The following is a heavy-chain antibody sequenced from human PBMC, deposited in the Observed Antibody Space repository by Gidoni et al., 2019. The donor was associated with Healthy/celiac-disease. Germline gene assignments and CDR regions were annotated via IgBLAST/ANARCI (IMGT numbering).Heavy chain of an antibody. CDR3: AKDRGDFGVVISVYFDY. V-gene: IGHV3-30*18. Sequence: QVQLVESGGVVVQPGRSLRLSCAVSGFSFLSYGMHWVRQAPGKGLEWVAVISYDGSNKYYADSVKGRFTISRDNSKNTLYLQMNSLRAEDTAVYYCAKDRGDFGVVISVYFDYWGQGTLVTVSS. CDR2: ISYDGSNK. J-gene: IGHJ4*02. CDR1: GFSFLSYG. D-gene: IGHD3-3*01.